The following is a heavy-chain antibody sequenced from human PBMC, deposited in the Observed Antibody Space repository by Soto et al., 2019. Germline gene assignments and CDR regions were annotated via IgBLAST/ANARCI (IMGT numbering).Heavy chain of an antibody. J-gene: IGHJ4*02. Sequence: QVQLVESGGGVVQPGMSLRLSCAASGFAFSRFGMHWVRQTPDKRLEWVAVIWFDGSKTYYADAVKGRFTISRDNSNNTLYQQTNSLRAEATAVYYCVRGGEKFFDYWGQGDLVTVSS. V-gene: IGHV3-33*01. CDR3: VRGGEKFFDY. CDR2: IWFDGSKT. CDR1: GFAFSRFG.